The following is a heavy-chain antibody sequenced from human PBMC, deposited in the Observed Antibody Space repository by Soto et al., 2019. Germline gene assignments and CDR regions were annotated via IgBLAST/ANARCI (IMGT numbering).Heavy chain of an antibody. CDR3: AHRKTTITVATYFDL. J-gene: IGHJ4*02. V-gene: IGHV2-5*02. CDR2: LYWDGDK. CDR1: GFSVTNSGEG. Sequence: QITLKESGPTLVKPTQTLTLTCTFSGFSVTNSGEGVGWIRQPPGKALEWLAILYWDGDKRYSPSLRKRASVSTDTSKSQVVLTMTDMGPEDTGTYFCAHRKTTITVATYFDLWGQGTLVTVS. D-gene: IGHD6-19*01.